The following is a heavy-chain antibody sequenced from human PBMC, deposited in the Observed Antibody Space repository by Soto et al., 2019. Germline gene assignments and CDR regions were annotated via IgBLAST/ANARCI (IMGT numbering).Heavy chain of an antibody. Sequence: ASVKVSCKXSGFTFSSYAMSWVRQAPGKGLEWVSAISGSGGSTYYADSVKGRFTISRDNSKNTLYLQMNSLRVEDTAVYYCAKDGQLVRAFDYWGQGTLVTVSS. V-gene: IGHV3-23*01. CDR3: AKDGQLVRAFDY. CDR1: GFTFSSYA. J-gene: IGHJ4*02. CDR2: ISGSGGST. D-gene: IGHD6-6*01.